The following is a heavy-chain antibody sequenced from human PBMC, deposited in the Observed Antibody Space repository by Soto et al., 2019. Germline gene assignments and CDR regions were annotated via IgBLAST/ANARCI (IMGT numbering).Heavy chain of an antibody. CDR3: ARGDRGYSYGDYYYYGMDV. CDR2: IIPIFGTA. Sequence: SVKVSCKASGGTFSSYAISWVRQAPGQGLEWMGGIIPIFGTANYAQKFQGRVTITADESTSTAYMELSSLRSEDTAVYYCARGDRGYSYGDYYYYGMDVWGQGTTVTVSS. J-gene: IGHJ6*02. D-gene: IGHD5-18*01. V-gene: IGHV1-69*13. CDR1: GGTFSSYA.